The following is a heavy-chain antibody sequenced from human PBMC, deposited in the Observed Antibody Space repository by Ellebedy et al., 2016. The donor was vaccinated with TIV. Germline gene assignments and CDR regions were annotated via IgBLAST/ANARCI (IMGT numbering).Heavy chain of an antibody. D-gene: IGHD4-17*01. CDR1: GFTFSSYW. Sequence: GESLKISXAASGFTFSSYWMSWVRQAPGKGLEWVANIKQDGSEKYYVDSVKGRFTISRDNAKNSLYLQMNSLRAEDTAVYYCAKDPTVTTEYYFDYWGQGTLVTVSS. V-gene: IGHV3-7*03. CDR2: IKQDGSEK. J-gene: IGHJ4*02. CDR3: AKDPTVTTEYYFDY.